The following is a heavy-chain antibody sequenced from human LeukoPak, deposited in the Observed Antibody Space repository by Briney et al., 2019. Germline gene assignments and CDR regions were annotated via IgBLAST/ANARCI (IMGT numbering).Heavy chain of an antibody. D-gene: IGHD3-9*01. V-gene: IGHV1-8*01. Sequence: ASVKVSCKASGYTFTSYDINWVRQATGQGLEWMGWMNPNSGNTGYAQKFQGRVTMTRNTSISTAYMELSSLRSEDTAVYYCARGRSGRYFDWLSASVDYWGQGTLVTVSS. J-gene: IGHJ4*02. CDR2: MNPNSGNT. CDR3: ARGRSGRYFDWLSASVDY. CDR1: GYTFTSYD.